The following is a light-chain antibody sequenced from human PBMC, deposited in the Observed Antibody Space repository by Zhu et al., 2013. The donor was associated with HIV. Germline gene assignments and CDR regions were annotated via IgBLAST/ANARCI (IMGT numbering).Light chain of an antibody. CDR1: QSVGSS. V-gene: IGKV3-15*01. CDR3: QQYDSSPLT. J-gene: IGKJ4*01. CDR2: GAS. Sequence: EIVMTQSPATLSLSPGDRATLSCRASQSVGSSLAWYQQKPGQAPRLLIFGASTGAAGIPARFSGSGSGTEFTLTISSLQSEDFAVYYCQQYDSSPLTFGGGTKVEI.